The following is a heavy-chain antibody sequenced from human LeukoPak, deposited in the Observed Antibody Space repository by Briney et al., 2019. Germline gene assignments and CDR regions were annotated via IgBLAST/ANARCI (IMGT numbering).Heavy chain of an antibody. J-gene: IGHJ3*02. CDR1: GGSVSSGSYY. CDR3: ARGTPTTVVTQGDAFDI. Sequence: PSETLSLTCTVSGGSVSSGSYYWSWIRQPPGKGLEWIGYIYYSGSTNYNPSPKSRVTISVDTSKNQFSLKLSSVTAADTALYYCARGTPTTVVTQGDAFDIWGQGTMVTVSS. V-gene: IGHV4-61*01. D-gene: IGHD4-23*01. CDR2: IYYSGST.